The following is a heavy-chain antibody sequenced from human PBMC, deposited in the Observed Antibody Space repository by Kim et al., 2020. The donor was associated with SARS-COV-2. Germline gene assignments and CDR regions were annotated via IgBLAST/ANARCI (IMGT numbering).Heavy chain of an antibody. CDR2: IKQDGSEK. J-gene: IGHJ4*02. CDR3: ARVWKQQPVFGF. D-gene: IGHD6-13*01. V-gene: IGHV3-7*01. Sequence: GGSLRLSCAASGFTFSTYWMSWVRQAPGKGLEWVANIKQDGSEKFYVDSVRGRFTISRDNAKSSLFLQMNSLRAEDTAVYYCARVWKQQPVFGFWGQGT. CDR1: GFTFSTYW.